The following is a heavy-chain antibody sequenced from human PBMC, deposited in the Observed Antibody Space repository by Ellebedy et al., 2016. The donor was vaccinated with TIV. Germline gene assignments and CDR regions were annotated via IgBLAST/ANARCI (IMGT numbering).Heavy chain of an antibody. CDR1: GYTFTSYF. D-gene: IGHD6-19*01. J-gene: IGHJ4*02. CDR3: ARARSSGWLHTPDY. V-gene: IGHV1-46*04. Sequence: AASVKVSCKASGYTFTSYFMHWVRQAPGQGLEWMGIINPSVGSTTYAQKLQGRVTMTRDTSTSTVYMELSSLRSEDTVVYYCARARSSGWLHTPDYWGQGTLVTVSS. CDR2: INPSVGST.